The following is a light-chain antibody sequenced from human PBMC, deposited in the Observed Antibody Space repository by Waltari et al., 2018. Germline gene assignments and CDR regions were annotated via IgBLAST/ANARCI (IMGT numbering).Light chain of an antibody. CDR2: EAT. Sequence: QSVLTQPASVSGSPGQSITIPCTGTRSDIGAYNFVSWVQQLPGQAPRLLISEATKRPSGVSYRFSGSKSGNTASLSISDLQAEDEADYYCCSYVGGSRVLFGGGTKLTV. CDR1: RSDIGAYNF. J-gene: IGLJ2*01. CDR3: CSYVGGSRVL. V-gene: IGLV2-23*01.